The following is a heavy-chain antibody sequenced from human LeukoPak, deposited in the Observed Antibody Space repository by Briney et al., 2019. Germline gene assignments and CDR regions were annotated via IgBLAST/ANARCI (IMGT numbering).Heavy chain of an antibody. CDR1: GGSISSGDQY. J-gene: IGHJ4*02. CDR3: ARSRGYSYGCPIGLCIYYFDY. CDR2: IYYSGST. V-gene: IGHV4-30-4*08. D-gene: IGHD5-18*01. Sequence: PSETLSLTCTASGGSISSGDQYWSWIRQSPGKGLEWIGYIYYSGSTYYNPSLTSRVTISMDRSRNQFSLKLGSVTAADTAVYYCARSRGYSYGCPIGLCIYYFDYWGQGTLVTVSS.